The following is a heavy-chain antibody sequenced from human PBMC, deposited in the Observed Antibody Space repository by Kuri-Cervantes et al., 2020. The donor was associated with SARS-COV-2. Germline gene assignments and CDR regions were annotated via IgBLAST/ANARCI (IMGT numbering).Heavy chain of an antibody. J-gene: IGHJ5*02. CDR1: GGSFSGYY. D-gene: IGHD5-12*01. CDR2: INHSGST. V-gene: IGHV4-34*01. CDR3: ARGGYSGYEGWFDP. Sequence: GSLRLSCAVYGGSFSGYYWSWIRQPPGKGLEWIGEINHSGSTNYNPSLKSRVTISVDTSESQFSLKLSSVTAADTAVYYCARGGYSGYEGWFDPWGQGTLVTVSS.